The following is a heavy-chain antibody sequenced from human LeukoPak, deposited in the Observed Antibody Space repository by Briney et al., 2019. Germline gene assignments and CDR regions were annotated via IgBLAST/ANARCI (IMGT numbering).Heavy chain of an antibody. CDR1: GGSVNDGGFS. D-gene: IGHD2-15*01. J-gene: IGHJ3*02. Sequence: PSETLSLTCTVSGGSVNDGGFSWSWIRQPLGKGLEWIGRIYTSGSTNYNPSLKSRVTMSVDTSKNQFSLKLSSVTAADTAVYYCARDLANEWTVGYCSGGSCYGAFDIWGQGTKVTVSS. V-gene: IGHV4-61*08. CDR3: ARDLANEWTVGYCSGGSCYGAFDI. CDR2: IYTSGST.